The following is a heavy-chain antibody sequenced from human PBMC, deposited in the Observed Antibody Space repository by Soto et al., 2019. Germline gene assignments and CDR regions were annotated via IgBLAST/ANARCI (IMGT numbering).Heavy chain of an antibody. CDR1: GFTFCCYS. J-gene: IGHJ4*02. V-gene: IGHV3-49*03. CDR2: IRSKAYGGTK. Sequence: SLSLSCAVSGFTFCCYSLSWFRQAPGKGLEWVGFIRSKAYGGTKEYAASVKGRFTISRDDSKSIAYLQMNSLKTEDTAVYYCTSDIVVVPAAFDYWGQGTLVTVSS. D-gene: IGHD2-2*01. CDR3: TSDIVVVPAAFDY.